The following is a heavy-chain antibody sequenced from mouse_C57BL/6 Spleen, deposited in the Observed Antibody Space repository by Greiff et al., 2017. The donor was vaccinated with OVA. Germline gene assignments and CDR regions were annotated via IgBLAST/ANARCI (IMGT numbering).Heavy chain of an antibody. CDR1: GFTFSDYG. J-gene: IGHJ3*01. D-gene: IGHD3-1*01. Sequence: EVMLVESGGGLVKPGGSLKLSCAASGFTFSDYGMHWVRQAPEKGLEWVAYISSGSSTIYYADTVKGRFTISRDNAKNTLFLQMTSLGSEDTAMYYCARGSYPGPWFAYWGQGTLVTVSA. CDR2: ISSGSSTI. V-gene: IGHV5-17*01. CDR3: ARGSYPGPWFAY.